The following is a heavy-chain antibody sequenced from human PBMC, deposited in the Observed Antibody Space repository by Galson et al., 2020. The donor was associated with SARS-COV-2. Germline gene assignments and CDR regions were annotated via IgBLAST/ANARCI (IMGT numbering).Heavy chain of an antibody. CDR2: IFFDGSAK. CDR3: ARDGQTSSGWALDY. CDR1: GFTFSSHA. J-gene: IGHJ4*02. V-gene: IGHV3-33*01. D-gene: IGHD6-19*01. Sequence: GGSLRLSCAASGFTFSSHAMHWVRQAPGKGLEWVAQIFFDGSAKYYGDSVKGRFTISRDSSKNTVYLQMNNLRPDDTAVYYCARDGQTSSGWALDYWGQGTRVTVSS.